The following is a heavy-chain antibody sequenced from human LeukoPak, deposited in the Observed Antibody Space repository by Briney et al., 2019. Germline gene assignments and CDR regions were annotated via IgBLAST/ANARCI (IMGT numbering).Heavy chain of an antibody. D-gene: IGHD5-18*01. V-gene: IGHV4-61*01. CDR2: ISYSGST. CDR1: GDSISSGSFY. CDR3: ARDRSYGYFDY. Sequence: SETLSLTCTVSGDSISSGSFYWSWIRQPPGKGLEWIGFISYSGSTNYNPSLKSRVTISIDTSRDQFSLTLSSVTAADTAVYYCARDRSYGYFDYWGQGTLVTVSS. J-gene: IGHJ4*02.